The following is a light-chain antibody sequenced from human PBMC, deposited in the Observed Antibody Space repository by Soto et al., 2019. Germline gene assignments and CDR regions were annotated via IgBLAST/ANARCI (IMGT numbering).Light chain of an antibody. V-gene: IGKV3-20*01. J-gene: IGKJ4*01. Sequence: EIVLTQSPATLSLSPGERATLSCRASQSVSSQLAWYQQKPGQAPRLLIYDASNRATGIPDRFSGSGSGTDFTLTISRLEPEDFAVYYCQQYGSSPLLTFGGGTKVDIK. CDR2: DAS. CDR1: QSVSSQ. CDR3: QQYGSSPLLT.